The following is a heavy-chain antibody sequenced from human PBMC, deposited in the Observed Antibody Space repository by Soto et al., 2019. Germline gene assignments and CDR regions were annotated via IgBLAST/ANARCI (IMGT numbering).Heavy chain of an antibody. J-gene: IGHJ5*02. V-gene: IGHV5-51*01. Sequence: GESLKISCKGSGYSFTSYWIGWVRQMPGKGLEWMGIIYPGDSDTRYSPTFRGQVTFSADKSISTAYLHWSRVEASDTAIYFCARHFSPLGGLATRPCDLWGQGTQVTLSS. CDR2: IYPGDSDT. CDR3: ARHFSPLGGLATRPCDL. D-gene: IGHD5-12*01. CDR1: GYSFTSYW.